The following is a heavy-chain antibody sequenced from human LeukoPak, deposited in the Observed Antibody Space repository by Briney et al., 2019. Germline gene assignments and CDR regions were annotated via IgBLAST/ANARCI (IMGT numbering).Heavy chain of an antibody. J-gene: IGHJ4*02. V-gene: IGHV3-23*01. D-gene: IGHD3-22*01. CDR2: ISGSGGST. Sequence: GGSLRLSCAASGFTFSSYAMSWVRQAPGKGLEWVSAISGSGGSTYYADSVKGRFTISRDNSKNTLYLQVNSLRAEDTAVYYCARGPYYDSSGSKVPFDYWGQGTLVTVSS. CDR1: GFTFSSYA. CDR3: ARGPYYDSSGSKVPFDY.